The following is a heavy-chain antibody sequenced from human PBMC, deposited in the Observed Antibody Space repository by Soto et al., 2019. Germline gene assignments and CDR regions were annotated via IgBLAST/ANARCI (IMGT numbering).Heavy chain of an antibody. CDR3: ARDFQGLGY. Sequence: EVRLVESGGGLVQPGGSLRISCAASGFTFSNYRMHWVRQAPGKGLVWVSLIHSDERKNYADSVMGRFSISRDNAKNTVYLQMNSLRAEDTAVYYCARDFQGLGYWGQGTLVTVSS. CDR2: IHSDERK. V-gene: IGHV3-74*01. J-gene: IGHJ4*02. CDR1: GFTFSNYR.